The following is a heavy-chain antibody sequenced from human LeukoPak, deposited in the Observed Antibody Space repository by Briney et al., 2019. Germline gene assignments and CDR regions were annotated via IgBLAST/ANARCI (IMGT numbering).Heavy chain of an antibody. D-gene: IGHD3-10*01. CDR2: ISAYNGNT. Sequence: ASVKVSCKASGYTFTSYGISWVRQAPGQGLEWMGWISAYNGNTNYAQKLQGRVTMTTDTSTSTAYMELRSLRSDDTAVYYCASWGIEYYGSGKKNWFDPWGQGTLVTVSS. J-gene: IGHJ5*02. CDR1: GYTFTSYG. CDR3: ASWGIEYYGSGKKNWFDP. V-gene: IGHV1-18*01.